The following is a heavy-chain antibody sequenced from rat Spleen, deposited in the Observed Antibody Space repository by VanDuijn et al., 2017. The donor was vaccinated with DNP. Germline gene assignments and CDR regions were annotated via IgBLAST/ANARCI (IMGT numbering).Heavy chain of an antibody. CDR3: ARWDHYIGFAY. V-gene: IGHV3-1*01. Sequence: EVQLQESGPGLVKPSQSLSLTCSVTGYSITSNYWGWIRKFPGNKMEWMGYINYSGNTAYNPSLRSRISITRDTSKNQFFLQLNSVTTEDTATYYCARWDHYIGFAYWGQGTLVTVSS. J-gene: IGHJ3*01. D-gene: IGHD1-1*01. CDR1: GYSITSNY. CDR2: INYSGNT.